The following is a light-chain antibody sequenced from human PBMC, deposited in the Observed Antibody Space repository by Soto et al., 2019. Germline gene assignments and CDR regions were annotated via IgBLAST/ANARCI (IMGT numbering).Light chain of an antibody. Sequence: LKLSVGTLSLYEKERATLSCRASQSVTSSFLACYQQKPGQAPGLLIYSASHRATGIPDRFSCSEYGTEYELSLRTLESEGTAVHFCEGSGDSRWKFGQGTKVDI. CDR2: SAS. CDR1: QSVTSSF. V-gene: IGKV3-20*01. CDR3: EGSGDSRWK. J-gene: IGKJ1*01.